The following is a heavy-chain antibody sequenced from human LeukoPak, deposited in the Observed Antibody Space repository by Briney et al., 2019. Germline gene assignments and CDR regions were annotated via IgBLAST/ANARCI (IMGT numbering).Heavy chain of an antibody. CDR2: ISWNSGSI. CDR3: AKDSDYYGSGSYLSYMDV. D-gene: IGHD3-10*01. V-gene: IGHV3-9*01. Sequence: GGSLRLSCAASGFTFNNYAMSWVRQAPGKGLEWVSGISWNSGSIGYADSVKGRFTISRDNSKNSLYLQMNSLRAEDTALYYCAKDSDYYGSGSYLSYMDVWGKGTTVTVSS. CDR1: GFTFNNYA. J-gene: IGHJ6*03.